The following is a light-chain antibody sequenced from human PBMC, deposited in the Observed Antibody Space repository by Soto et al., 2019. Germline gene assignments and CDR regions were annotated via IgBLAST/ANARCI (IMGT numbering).Light chain of an antibody. CDR1: QSVSSN. CDR2: GAS. V-gene: IGKV3-15*01. Sequence: EVMMTQSPATLSVSPGERATLSCRASQSVSSNLAWYQQKPGQAPRLLIYGASTRATGIPARFSGSGSGTEFILTISSLQSEDFAVYYCHEYNTWPWTFGQGTKVDIK. CDR3: HEYNTWPWT. J-gene: IGKJ1*01.